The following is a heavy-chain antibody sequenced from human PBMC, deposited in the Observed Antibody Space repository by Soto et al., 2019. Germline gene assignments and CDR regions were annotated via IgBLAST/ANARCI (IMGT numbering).Heavy chain of an antibody. CDR3: PRGRWGIAVLNYGRDV. J-gene: IGHJ6*04. CDR1: GYTFTSYA. D-gene: IGHD6-13*01. Sequence: ASVKVSCKASGYTFTSYAMHWVRQAPGQRLEWMGWINAGNGNTKYSQKFQGRVTITRDTSASIAYMELSSLRSEDTAVYYCPRGRWGIAVLNYGRDVWGKGTTVTLPS. CDR2: INAGNGNT. V-gene: IGHV1-3*01.